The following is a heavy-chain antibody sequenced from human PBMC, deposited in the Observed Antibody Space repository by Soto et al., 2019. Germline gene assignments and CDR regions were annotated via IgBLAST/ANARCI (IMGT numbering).Heavy chain of an antibody. D-gene: IGHD5-12*01. CDR3: ARGPYGGFFDY. CDR2: INHSGST. J-gene: IGHJ4*02. Sequence: NLSLTCAVYGGSFSGYYWSWIRQPPGKGLEWIGEINHSGSTNYNPSLKSRVTISVDTSKNQFSLKLSSVTAADTAVYYCARGPYGGFFDYWGKGTVVTVSS. CDR1: GGSFSGYY. V-gene: IGHV4-34*01.